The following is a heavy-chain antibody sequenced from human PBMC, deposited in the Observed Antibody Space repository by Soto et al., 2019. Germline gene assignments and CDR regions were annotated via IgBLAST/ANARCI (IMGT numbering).Heavy chain of an antibody. CDR2: IYYSGST. D-gene: IGHD4-17*01. CDR3: ARVSYGGKSADY. Sequence: SETLSLTCTVSGGSISSYYWSWIRQPPGKGLEWIGYIYYSGSTNYNPSLKSRVTISVDTSKNQFSLKLGSVTAADTAVYYCARVSYGGKSADYWGQGTLVTVSS. V-gene: IGHV4-59*01. CDR1: GGSISSYY. J-gene: IGHJ4*02.